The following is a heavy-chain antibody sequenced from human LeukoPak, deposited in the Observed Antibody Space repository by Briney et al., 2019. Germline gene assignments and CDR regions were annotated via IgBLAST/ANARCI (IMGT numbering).Heavy chain of an antibody. CDR2: IHTSGST. Sequence: SETLSLTCTVSGDSINSYHWSWIRQPAGKGLEWIGRIHTSGSTNYNPSLRSRVAISMDNSKNQFSLKLKSVTAADTAVYYCARDDSSRDDSGGYHYGGRGPLVRISS. J-gene: IGHJ4*02. V-gene: IGHV4-4*07. D-gene: IGHD3-22*01. CDR3: ARDDSSRDDSGGYHY. CDR1: GDSINSYH.